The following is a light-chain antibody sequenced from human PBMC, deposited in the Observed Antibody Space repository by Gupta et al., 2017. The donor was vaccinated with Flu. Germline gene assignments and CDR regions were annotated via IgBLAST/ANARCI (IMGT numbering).Light chain of an antibody. CDR3: QQVNSYPLT. CDR2: GAS. V-gene: IGKV1-9*01. CDR1: QDISAY. J-gene: IGKJ1*01. Sequence: PSFLSASVGDRVTITCRASQDISAYLAWYQQKPGKAPKLLIYGASTLQSGVPSRFSGSGSGTEFTLTINSLQPEDFATYYCQQVNSYPLTFGQGTKVEIK.